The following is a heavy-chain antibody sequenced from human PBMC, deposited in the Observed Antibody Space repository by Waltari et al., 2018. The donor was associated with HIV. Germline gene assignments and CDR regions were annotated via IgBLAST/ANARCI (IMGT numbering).Heavy chain of an antibody. CDR1: GFIFPNFW. Sequence: EVLLVESGGGLVKPGGTLTLSCAASGFIFPNFWMTWVRQVPGKGLEWVGRIKSKSVGETTDYAASVRGRFTVSRDDSKNTLFLQMNNLKIEDTGIYYCTVPRSGSSGFFYWGQGILVTVSS. V-gene: IGHV3-15*01. CDR2: IKSKSVGETT. J-gene: IGHJ4*02. D-gene: IGHD3-22*01. CDR3: TVPRSGSSGFFY.